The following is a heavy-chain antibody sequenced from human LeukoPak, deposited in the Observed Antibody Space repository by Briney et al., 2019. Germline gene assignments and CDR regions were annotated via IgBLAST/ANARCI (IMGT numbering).Heavy chain of an antibody. V-gene: IGHV4-34*01. CDR1: GGSFSGYY. D-gene: IGHD3-22*01. CDR2: INHSGST. J-gene: IGHJ3*02. CDR3: ARRGPPRLIYYDSNRPPRGVFDI. Sequence: SETLSLTCAVYGGSFSGYYWSWIRQPPGKGLEWIGEINHSGSTNYNPSLKSRVTISVDTSKNQFSLKLSSVTAADTAVYYCARRGPPRLIYYDSNRPPRGVFDIGAKGKMVPVSS.